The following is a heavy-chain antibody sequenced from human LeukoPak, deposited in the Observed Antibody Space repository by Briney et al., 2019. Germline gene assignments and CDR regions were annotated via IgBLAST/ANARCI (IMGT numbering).Heavy chain of an antibody. CDR2: VNPSGGTT. Sequence: ASVKVSCKASGYTFTSYYIHWMRQAPGQGLEWMGLVNPSGGTTLYAQKFQGRVTMARDTSTSTVYLEVGSLRSEDTAVYYCARNALRGVQYNWFDTWGQGTLVTVSS. D-gene: IGHD3-10*01. V-gene: IGHV1-46*01. CDR3: ARNALRGVQYNWFDT. J-gene: IGHJ5*02. CDR1: GYTFTSYY.